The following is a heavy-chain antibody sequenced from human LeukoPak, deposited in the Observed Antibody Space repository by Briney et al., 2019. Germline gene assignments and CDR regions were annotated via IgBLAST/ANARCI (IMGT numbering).Heavy chain of an antibody. J-gene: IGHJ3*02. Sequence: PGGSLRLSCAASGFTFSSYWMSWVRQAPGKGLEWVANIKQDGSEKYYVDSVKGRFTISRDNAKNSLYLQMNSLRAEDTAVYYCAGDPPNSGYAFAIWGQGTMVTVSS. CDR2: IKQDGSEK. V-gene: IGHV3-7*01. CDR1: GFTFSSYW. D-gene: IGHD6-25*01. CDR3: AGDPPNSGYAFAI.